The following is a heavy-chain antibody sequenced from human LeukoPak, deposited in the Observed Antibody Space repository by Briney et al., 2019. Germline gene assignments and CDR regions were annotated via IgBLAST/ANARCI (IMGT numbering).Heavy chain of an antibody. CDR3: ARDDAATARASGMDV. J-gene: IGHJ6*04. V-gene: IGHV3-21*01. CDR2: INEGSTYT. CDR1: GFSFSSYS. Sequence: GGSLRLSCAASGFSFSSYSMNWVRQAPGKGLEWVSYINEGSTYTYYAKSVKGRFTISRDNAKNSLYLQMNSLRGEDTAVYYCARDDAATARASGMDVWGKGATVTVS. D-gene: IGHD5-18*01.